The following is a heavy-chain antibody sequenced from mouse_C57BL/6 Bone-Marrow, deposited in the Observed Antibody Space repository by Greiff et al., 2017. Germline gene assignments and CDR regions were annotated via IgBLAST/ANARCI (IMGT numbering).Heavy chain of an antibody. V-gene: IGHV1-50*01. CDR3: ARESYYDYCDY. CDR1: GYTFTSYW. D-gene: IGHD2-4*01. CDR2: IDPSDSYT. Sequence: QVQLQQPGAELVKPGASVKLSCKASGYTFTSYWMQWVKQRPGQGLEWIGEIDPSDSYTNYNQKFKGKATLTVDTSSSTAYMQLSSLTSEDSAVYYCARESYYDYCDYGGQGTTLTVSS. J-gene: IGHJ2*01.